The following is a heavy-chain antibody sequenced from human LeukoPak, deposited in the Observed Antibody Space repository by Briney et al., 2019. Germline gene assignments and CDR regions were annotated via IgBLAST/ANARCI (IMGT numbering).Heavy chain of an antibody. CDR3: ARHGLLGIAARLVSHAFDI. CDR1: GGSISSYY. J-gene: IGHJ3*02. V-gene: IGHV4-4*09. Sequence: SETLSLTCTVSGGSISSYYWGWIRQPPGKGLEWIGYIYTSGSTNYNPSLKSRVTISVDTSKNQFSLKLSSVTAADTAVYYCARHGLLGIAARLVSHAFDIWGQGTMVTVSS. CDR2: IYTSGST. D-gene: IGHD6-6*01.